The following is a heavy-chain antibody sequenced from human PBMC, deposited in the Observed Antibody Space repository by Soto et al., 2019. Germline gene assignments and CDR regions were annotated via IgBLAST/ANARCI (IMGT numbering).Heavy chain of an antibody. Sequence: QVQLVQSGPEVTKPGASVKVSCKTSGYTFTTYGITWVRQAPGQGLEWLGWISAYNGDTNYAQKLLERVTTTTETSTTTAYMELTSLKSDDTAMYYCARGDDYGDYWGQGTLVTVSS. V-gene: IGHV1-18*01. J-gene: IGHJ4*02. CDR1: GYTFTTYG. CDR2: ISAYNGDT. CDR3: ARGDDYGDY.